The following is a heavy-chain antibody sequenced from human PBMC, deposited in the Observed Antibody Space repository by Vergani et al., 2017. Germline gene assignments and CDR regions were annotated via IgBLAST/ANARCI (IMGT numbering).Heavy chain of an antibody. CDR3: ARDHYDSSGYYY. V-gene: IGHV1-69*08. J-gene: IGHJ4*02. CDR2: IIPILGIA. D-gene: IGHD3-22*01. Sequence: QVQLVQSGAEVKKPGSSVKVSCKASGGTFSSYTISWVRQATGQGLEWMGRIIPILGIANYAQKFQGRVTITADKSTSTAYMELSSLRSEDTAVYYCARDHYDSSGYYYWGQGTLVTVSS. CDR1: GGTFSSYT.